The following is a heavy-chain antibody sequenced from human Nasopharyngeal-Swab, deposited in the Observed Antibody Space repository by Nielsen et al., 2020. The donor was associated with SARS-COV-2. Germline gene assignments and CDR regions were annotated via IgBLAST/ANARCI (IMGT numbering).Heavy chain of an antibody. CDR3: ARHGASGIFGDY. J-gene: IGHJ4*02. CDR2: IYYTGST. V-gene: IGHV4-59*08. Sequence: RQAPGKGLEYIGYIYYTGSTYYSPSLKGRVTMAVDTSKNQLSLKLTSVTAADTAVYYCARHGASGIFGDYWGQGTLVTVSS. D-gene: IGHD3-3*01.